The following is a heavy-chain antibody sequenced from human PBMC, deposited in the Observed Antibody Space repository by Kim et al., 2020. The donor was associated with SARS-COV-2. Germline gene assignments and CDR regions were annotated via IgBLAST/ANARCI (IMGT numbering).Heavy chain of an antibody. CDR3: ARDLATSNDALDI. D-gene: IGHD1-26*01. V-gene: IGHV4-34*09. J-gene: IGHJ3*02. Sequence: NYNPSRESRISISMDTSKNHFSLKMSSVAAADTAVYFCARDLATSNDALDIWGQGTMVTVSS.